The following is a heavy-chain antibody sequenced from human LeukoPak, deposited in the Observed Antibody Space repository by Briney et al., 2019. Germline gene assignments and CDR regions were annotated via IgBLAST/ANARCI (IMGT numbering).Heavy chain of an antibody. CDR3: ARYSGSYYYPPAWDL. CDR2: TSTSGGSA. CDR1: GFTFSNNA. V-gene: IGHV3-23*01. Sequence: PGGSLRLSCAASGFTFSNNAMSWVRQAPGKGLEWVSATSTSGGSAYYADSVKGRFTISRDNSKNTLYLQMDSLRADDTAVYYCARYSGSYYYPPAWDLWGQGTLLTVSS. J-gene: IGHJ4*02. D-gene: IGHD1-26*01.